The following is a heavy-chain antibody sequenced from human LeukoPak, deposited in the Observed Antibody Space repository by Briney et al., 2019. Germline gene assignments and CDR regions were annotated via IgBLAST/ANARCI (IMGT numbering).Heavy chain of an antibody. CDR3: ARVNLGSYVDY. CDR1: GFRFNTYW. J-gene: IGHJ4*02. CDR2: IKQDGNEK. D-gene: IGHD1-26*01. Sequence: PGGSLRLSCAASGFRFNTYWMSWVRQAPGKGLEWVANIKQDGNEKYYADSVKGRFTISRDNGKNSLDLQMNSLRAEDTAVYYCARVNLGSYVDYWGQGTLVTVSS. V-gene: IGHV3-7*01.